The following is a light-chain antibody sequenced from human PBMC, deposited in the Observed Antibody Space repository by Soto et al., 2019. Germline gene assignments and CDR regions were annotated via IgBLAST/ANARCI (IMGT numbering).Light chain of an antibody. Sequence: EIVMTQSPATLSVSPGERATLSCRASQSVSSNVAWYQQIPGQTPRLLIYGASTRATGIPVRFSGSGSGTVFTLTISSLQSEDFAVYYCHQYDDGPYTFGQGTKVEI. CDR2: GAS. V-gene: IGKV3-15*01. CDR1: QSVSSN. J-gene: IGKJ2*01. CDR3: HQYDDGPYT.